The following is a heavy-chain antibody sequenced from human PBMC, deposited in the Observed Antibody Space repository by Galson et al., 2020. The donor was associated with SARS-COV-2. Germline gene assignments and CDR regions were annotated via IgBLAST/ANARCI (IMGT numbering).Heavy chain of an antibody. CDR2: INPNSGGT. CDR3: ARDNDHDAFDI. Sequence: ASVKVSCKASGYTFNGYYIHWVRQAPGQGLEWMGWINPNSGGTTYAENFQDWVTMTRDTSISTAYMELSRLRSDDTAVYYCARDNDHDAFDIWGQGTMVTVSS. D-gene: IGHD1-1*01. V-gene: IGHV1-2*04. J-gene: IGHJ3*02. CDR1: GYTFNGYY.